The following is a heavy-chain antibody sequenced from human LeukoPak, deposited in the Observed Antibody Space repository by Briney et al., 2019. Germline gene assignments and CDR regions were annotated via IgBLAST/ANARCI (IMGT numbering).Heavy chain of an antibody. CDR3: AMRPSPPILRLEELSFLLPYY. V-gene: IGHV1-69*13. CDR2: IIPIFGTA. Sequence: SVKVSCKASGGTFSSYAISWVRQAPGQGLEWMGGIIPIFGTANYAQKFQGRVTITADESTSTAYMELSSLRSEDTAVHYCAMRPSPPILRLEELSFLLPYYWGQGTLVTVSS. J-gene: IGHJ4*02. D-gene: IGHD3-16*02. CDR1: GGTFSSYA.